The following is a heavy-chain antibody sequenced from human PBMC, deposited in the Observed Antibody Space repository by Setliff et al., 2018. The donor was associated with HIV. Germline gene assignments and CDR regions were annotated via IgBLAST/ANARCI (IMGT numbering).Heavy chain of an antibody. D-gene: IGHD3-10*01. CDR3: ARCRPSGTYSPSPYYYFYYMDV. CDR1: GGSISSSSYY. Sequence: PSETLSLTCTVSGGSISSSSYYWGWIRQPPGKGLDWIGSIYYSGNTYYNPSLKSRVTISVAKNQFSLKLSSVTAADTAVYCCARCRPSGTYSPSPYYYFYYMDVWGKGTTVTV. J-gene: IGHJ6*03. V-gene: IGHV4-39*01. CDR2: IYYSGNT.